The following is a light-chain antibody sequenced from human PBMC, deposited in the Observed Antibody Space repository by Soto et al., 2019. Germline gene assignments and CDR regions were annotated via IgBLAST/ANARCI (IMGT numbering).Light chain of an antibody. Sequence: DIQMTQSPSSLSASVGDSVTITCRASQNINNYLSWYQHKPGKAPKLLIYAASNLQSGVPSSFSGSRSGTEFTLTISRLYPEDFATYICQQTYTAVSFGPGTTVEI. J-gene: IGKJ3*01. CDR1: QNINNY. CDR2: AAS. CDR3: QQTYTAVS. V-gene: IGKV1-39*01.